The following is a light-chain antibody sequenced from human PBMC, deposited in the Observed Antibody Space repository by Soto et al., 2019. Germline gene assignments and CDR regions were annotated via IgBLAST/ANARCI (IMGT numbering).Light chain of an antibody. CDR2: EVA. CDR1: SSDVGAYNF. CDR3: SSYAGTPHLRV. J-gene: IGLJ2*01. Sequence: QSALTQPPSASGSPGQSVNISCAGTSSDVGAYNFVSWFQQHPGKAPKLIIYEVAKRPSGVPDRFSGSKSGNTASLTVSGRQAEYEADYYCSSYAGTPHLRVFCGGTKVTVL. V-gene: IGLV2-8*01.